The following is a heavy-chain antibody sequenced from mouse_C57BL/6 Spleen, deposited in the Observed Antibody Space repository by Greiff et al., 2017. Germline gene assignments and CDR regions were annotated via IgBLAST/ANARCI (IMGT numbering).Heavy chain of an antibody. CDR3: ARSDGSSDY. CDR2: IYPRSGNT. Sequence: VMLVESGAELARPGASVKLSCKASGYTFTSSGISWVKQRTGQGLEWIGEIYPRSGNTYYNEKFKGKATLTADKSSSTAYMELRSLTSEDSAVYFCARSDGSSDYWGQGTTLTVSS. V-gene: IGHV1-81*01. J-gene: IGHJ2*01. CDR1: GYTFTSSG. D-gene: IGHD1-1*01.